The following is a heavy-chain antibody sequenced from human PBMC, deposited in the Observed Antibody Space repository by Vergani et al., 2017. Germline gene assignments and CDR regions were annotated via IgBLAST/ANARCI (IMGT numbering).Heavy chain of an antibody. Sequence: EVQVVESGGGLIKPGGSLGPSCVVSGITFKNAWINWVRQAPGKGLEWIGRIRSKNDGGTADYAAPLKGRFTISRDDSKDSAFLLVNNLKTEDTAVYFCYTDYHDYWGQGTLVTVSS. CDR1: GITFKNAW. CDR3: YTDYHDY. J-gene: IGHJ4*02. CDR2: IRSKNDGGTA. V-gene: IGHV3-15*01. D-gene: IGHD2-2*02.